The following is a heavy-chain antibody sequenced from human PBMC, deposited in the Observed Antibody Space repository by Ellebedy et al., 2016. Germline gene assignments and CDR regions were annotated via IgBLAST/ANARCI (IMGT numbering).Heavy chain of an antibody. CDR1: GYSFTGYW. J-gene: IGHJ4*02. V-gene: IGHV5-51*01. D-gene: IGHD4-17*01. CDR2: IYPGDSDT. CDR3: ARQPIYGDHRFDY. Sequence: GESLKISCNGSGYSFTGYWIGWVRQMPGKGLEWVGIIYPGDSDTRYSPSFQGQVTISADKSISTAYLQWSSLKASDTAMYYCARQPIYGDHRFDYWGQGTLVTVSS.